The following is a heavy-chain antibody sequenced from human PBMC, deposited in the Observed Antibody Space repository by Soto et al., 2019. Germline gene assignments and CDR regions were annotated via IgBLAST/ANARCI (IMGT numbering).Heavy chain of an antibody. D-gene: IGHD2-15*01. J-gene: IGHJ4*02. CDR1: GFTFSSYA. Sequence: GGSLRLSCAASGFTFSSYAMGWARQGPGKGLEWVAVVSIGGSTHYADSVRGRFTISRDNSKNTLSLQMNSLTAEDTAVYFCAKRRGAGGHFDYWGQGALVTVSS. CDR2: VSIGGST. CDR3: AKRRGAGGHFDY. V-gene: IGHV3-23*01.